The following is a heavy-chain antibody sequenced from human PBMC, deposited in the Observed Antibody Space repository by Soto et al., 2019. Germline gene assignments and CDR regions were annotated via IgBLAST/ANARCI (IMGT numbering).Heavy chain of an antibody. CDR1: AISFNRYD. CDR3: ARISRYCSGGDCHA. CDR2: ISYDGSNT. D-gene: IGHD2-15*01. J-gene: IGHJ1*01. V-gene: IGHV3-30*03. Sequence: GVTLRLSCAASAISFNRYDMHWFRQAPGKGPEWVAIISYDGSNTYYSDSVRGRFTISRDNSKDTLYLQMHSLRSEDTAIYYCARISRYCSGGDCHAWGQGTQVTVSS.